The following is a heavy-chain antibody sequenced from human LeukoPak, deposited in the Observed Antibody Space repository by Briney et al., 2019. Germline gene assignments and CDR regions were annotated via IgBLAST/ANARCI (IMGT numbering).Heavy chain of an antibody. CDR3: ARVGCSGGSCYSNWFDP. CDR2: IIPIFCKA. J-gene: IGHJ5*02. CDR1: GGTFSSYA. V-gene: IGHV1-69*01. D-gene: IGHD2-15*01. Sequence: SVKVSCKASGGTFSSYAISWVRQAPGQGLEWMGGIIPIFCKANYTQKFQGRVTIPADESASTAYMELSSLRSEDTAVYYCARVGCSGGSCYSNWFDPWGQGTLVTVSS.